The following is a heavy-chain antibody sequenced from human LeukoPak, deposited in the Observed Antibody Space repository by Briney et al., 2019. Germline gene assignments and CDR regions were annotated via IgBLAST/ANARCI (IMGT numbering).Heavy chain of an antibody. D-gene: IGHD3/OR15-3a*01. Sequence: ASVKVSCKASGYTFTSYYMHWVRQAPGQGLEWMGIINPGGGSTSYAQKFQGRVTMTRDTSTSTVYMELSSLRSEDTAVYYCARERTRPNHFDYWGQGTLVTVSS. V-gene: IGHV1-46*01. CDR1: GYTFTSYY. CDR3: ARERTRPNHFDY. CDR2: INPGGGST. J-gene: IGHJ4*02.